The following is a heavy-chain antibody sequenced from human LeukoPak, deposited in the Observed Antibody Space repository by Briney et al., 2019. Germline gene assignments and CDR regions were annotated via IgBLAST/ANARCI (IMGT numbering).Heavy chain of an antibody. V-gene: IGHV3-7*01. CDR3: ASGTGWLIDY. CDR2: IKQDGSEQ. CDR1: GFTFSAYW. D-gene: IGHD1-7*01. Sequence: GGSLRLACAASGFTFSAYWMTWVRQAPGKALEWVANIKQDGSEQFYLESVKGRFTISRDNAENSLHLQMTSLRVEDTAIYYCASGTGWLIDYWGQGTLVTVSS. J-gene: IGHJ4*02.